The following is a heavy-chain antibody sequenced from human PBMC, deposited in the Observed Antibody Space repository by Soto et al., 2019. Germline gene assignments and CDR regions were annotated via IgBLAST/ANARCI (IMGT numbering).Heavy chain of an antibody. D-gene: IGHD3-22*01. V-gene: IGHV1-69*13. CDR2: IIPIFGTA. J-gene: IGHJ6*02. CDR1: GGTFSSYA. CDR3: ARQGQEVVIRYYYGMDV. Sequence: SVKVSCKASGGTFSSYAISWVRQAPGQGLEWMGGIIPIFGTANYAQKFQGRVTITADESTSTAYMELSSLRSEDTAVYYCARQGQEVVIRYYYGMDVWGQGTTVTVSS.